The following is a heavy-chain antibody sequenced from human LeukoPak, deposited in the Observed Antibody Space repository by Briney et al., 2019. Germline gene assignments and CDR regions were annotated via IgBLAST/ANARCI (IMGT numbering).Heavy chain of an antibody. CDR1: GFTFSSYW. J-gene: IGHJ5*02. CDR3: AKDRLPPIAAAGTGWFDP. CDR2: IRYDGSNK. D-gene: IGHD6-13*01. Sequence: SGGSLRLSCAASGFTFSSYWMSWVRQAPGKGLEWVAFIRYDGSNKYYADSVKGRFTISRDNSKNTLYLQMNSLRAEDTAVYYCAKDRLPPIAAAGTGWFDPWGQGTLVTVSS. V-gene: IGHV3-30*02.